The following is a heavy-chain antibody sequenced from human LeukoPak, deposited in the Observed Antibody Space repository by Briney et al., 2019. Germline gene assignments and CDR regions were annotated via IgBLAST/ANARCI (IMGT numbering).Heavy chain of an antibody. D-gene: IGHD2-2*01. Sequence: SETLSLTCTVSGGSISSGDYYWSWIRQPPGKGLEWIGYIYYSGSTYYNPSLKSRVTISVDTSKNQFSLKLSSVTAADTAVYYCAGGPLGYCSSTSCQGAFDIWGQGTMVTVSS. J-gene: IGHJ3*02. V-gene: IGHV4-30-4*01. CDR1: GGSISSGDYY. CDR3: AGGPLGYCSSTSCQGAFDI. CDR2: IYYSGST.